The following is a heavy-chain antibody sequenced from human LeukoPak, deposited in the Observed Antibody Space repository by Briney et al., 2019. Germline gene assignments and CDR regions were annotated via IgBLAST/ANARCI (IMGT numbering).Heavy chain of an antibody. CDR3: ARGTDIVAIYYMDV. Sequence: ASVKVSCKASGYTFTGYYMHWVRQAPGQGLEWMGWINPNSGGTNYAQKFQGRVTMTRDTSISTAYMELSRLRSDDTAVYYCARGTDIVAIYYMDVWGKGTTVTVSS. J-gene: IGHJ6*03. CDR1: GYTFTGYY. V-gene: IGHV1-2*02. CDR2: INPNSGGT. D-gene: IGHD5-12*01.